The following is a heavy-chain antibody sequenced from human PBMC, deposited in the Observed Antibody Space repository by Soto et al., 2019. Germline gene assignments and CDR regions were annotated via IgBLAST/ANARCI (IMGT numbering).Heavy chain of an antibody. CDR2: NNTYNGNT. CDR3: AMVDVYVTPSPQDV. D-gene: IGHD3-16*01. Sequence: QVQLVQSGAEVKNPGASVKVSCKASGYTFTRYGIGWARQAPGQGLEWMGWNNTYNGNTNYAQNVQGRVPLTTDTSTSTAYMELRSLRSNDTAIYYCAMVDVYVTPSPQDVWGQGTTVIVSS. J-gene: IGHJ6*02. CDR1: GYTFTRYG. V-gene: IGHV1-18*01.